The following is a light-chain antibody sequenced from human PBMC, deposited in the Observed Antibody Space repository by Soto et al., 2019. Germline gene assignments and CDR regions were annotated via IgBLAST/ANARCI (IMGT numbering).Light chain of an antibody. J-gene: IGKJ1*01. Sequence: IVMTQSPATLSVSPGERATLSCRAGQTIYSNVAWYQQRPGQAPRLLIYRASTRATGVPARFSGSGSGTEFTLTISGLQSEDFALYDWQQYQNLWTFGQGTKVEIK. CDR3: QQYQNLWT. CDR1: QTIYSN. CDR2: RAS. V-gene: IGKV3-15*01.